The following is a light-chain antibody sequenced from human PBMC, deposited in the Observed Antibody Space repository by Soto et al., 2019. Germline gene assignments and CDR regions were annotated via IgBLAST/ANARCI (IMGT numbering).Light chain of an antibody. J-gene: IGKJ2*01. CDR3: QQCNNSPYT. V-gene: IGKV3-15*01. Sequence: EVVMTQSPATLSVSPGERATLSCRASQSVRSNLVWYQQKPGQAPRLLIYDASTRATGIPARFSGSASGAEFTVIISCLQSEDFALYFCQQCNNSPYTFGHGTKLEI. CDR2: DAS. CDR1: QSVRSN.